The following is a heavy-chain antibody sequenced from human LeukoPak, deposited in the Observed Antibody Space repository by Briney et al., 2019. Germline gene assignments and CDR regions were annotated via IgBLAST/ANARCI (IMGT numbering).Heavy chain of an antibody. CDR3: ARDQLLWFGNYYYYGMDV. V-gene: IGHV1-18*01. J-gene: IGHJ6*02. Sequence: ASVKVSCKASGYTFTSYGISWVRQAPGQGLEWMGWISAYNGNTNYAQKLQGRITMTTDTSTSTAYMELRSLRSDDTAVYYCARDQLLWFGNYYYYGMDVWGQGTTVTVSS. CDR2: ISAYNGNT. D-gene: IGHD3-10*01. CDR1: GYTFTSYG.